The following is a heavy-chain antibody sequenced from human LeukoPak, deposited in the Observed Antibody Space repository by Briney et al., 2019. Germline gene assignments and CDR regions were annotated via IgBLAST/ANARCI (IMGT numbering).Heavy chain of an antibody. CDR1: GLTFSSYA. D-gene: IGHD3-3*01. CDR2: ISSNGGST. CDR3: VKSENDFWSGYFYYYYGMDV. Sequence: GGSLRLSCSASGLTFSSYAMHWVRQAPGKGLEYVSAISSNGGSTYYADSVKGRFTISRDNSKNTLYLQMSSLRAEDTAVYYCVKSENDFWSGYFYYYYGMDVWGQGTTVTVSS. V-gene: IGHV3-64D*09. J-gene: IGHJ6*02.